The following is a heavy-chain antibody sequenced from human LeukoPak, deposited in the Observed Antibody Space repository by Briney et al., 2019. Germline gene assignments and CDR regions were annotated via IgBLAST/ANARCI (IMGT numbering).Heavy chain of an antibody. D-gene: IGHD3-16*01. J-gene: IGHJ4*02. CDR3: ASVSYGGTYFGY. Sequence: SETLSLTCTVSGGSFSSSDYYWGWIRQPPGKGLEWIGSIYYSGTTYYNPSLKSRVTISVDTSKNQFSLKLSSVTAADTAVYYCASVSYGGTYFGYWGQGTLVTVSS. CDR1: GGSFSSSDYY. V-gene: IGHV4-39*07. CDR2: IYYSGTT.